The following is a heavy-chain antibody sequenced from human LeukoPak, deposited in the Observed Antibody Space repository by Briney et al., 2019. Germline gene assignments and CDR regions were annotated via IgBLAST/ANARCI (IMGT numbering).Heavy chain of an antibody. CDR3: ARSGDSSGSRLVDY. CDR1: GFTFSSYS. V-gene: IGHV3-30*03. J-gene: IGHJ4*02. Sequence: PGGSLRLSCAASGFTFSSYSMNWVRQAPGKGLEWVAVISYDGSNKYYADSVKGRFTISRDNSKNTLYLQMNSLRAENTAVYYCARSGDSSGSRLVDYWGQGTLVTVSS. CDR2: ISYDGSNK. D-gene: IGHD3-22*01.